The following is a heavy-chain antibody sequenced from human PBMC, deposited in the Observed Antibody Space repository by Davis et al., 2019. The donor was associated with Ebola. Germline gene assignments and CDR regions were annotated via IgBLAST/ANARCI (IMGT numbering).Heavy chain of an antibody. CDR2: IISDGSTT. Sequence: GESLKISCAASGFSFRSHWMHWVRQAPGKGLVWVSRIISDGSTTFYADSVKGRFTISRDNAKNSLYLQMNSLRAEDTAVYYCARLRDYDFWSGYLLHYGMDVWGQGTTVTVSS. V-gene: IGHV3-74*01. D-gene: IGHD3-3*01. CDR3: ARLRDYDFWSGYLLHYGMDV. CDR1: GFSFRSHW. J-gene: IGHJ6*02.